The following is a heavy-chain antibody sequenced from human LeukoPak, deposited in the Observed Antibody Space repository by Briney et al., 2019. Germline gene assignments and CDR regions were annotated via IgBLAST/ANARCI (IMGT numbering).Heavy chain of an antibody. V-gene: IGHV4-59*01. CDR1: GGPISSYY. CDR2: IYYSGST. D-gene: IGHD6-13*01. Sequence: PSETLSLTCTVSGGPISSYYWSWIRQPPAKGLEWIGYIYYSGSTNYNPSLKSRVTISVDTSKNQFSLKLSSVTAADTAVYYCARDSSSWAGHYYYMDVWGKGTTVTVSS. CDR3: ARDSSSWAGHYYYMDV. J-gene: IGHJ6*03.